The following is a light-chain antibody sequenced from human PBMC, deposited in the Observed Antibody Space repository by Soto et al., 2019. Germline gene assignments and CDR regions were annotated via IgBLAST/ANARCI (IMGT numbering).Light chain of an antibody. CDR2: DAS. CDR3: QQRSNWPLT. CDR1: QSVSSY. Sequence: IVLTQSPATLSFFPGGRAPPPCRASQSVSSYLAWYQQKPGQAPRLLIYDASNRATGIPARFSGSGSGTDFTLTISSLEPEDFAVYYRQQRSNWPLTFGGGTKVDIK. J-gene: IGKJ4*01. V-gene: IGKV3-11*01.